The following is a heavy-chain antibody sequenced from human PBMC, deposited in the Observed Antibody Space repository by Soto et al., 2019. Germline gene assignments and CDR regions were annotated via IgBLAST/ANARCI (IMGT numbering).Heavy chain of an antibody. CDR1: GGSISSSNW. CDR3: ASAIRGYSYGRFVY. Sequence: KPSETLSLTCAVSGGSISSSNWWSWVRQPPGKGLEWIGEIYHSGSTNYNPSLKSRVTISVDKSKNQFSLKLSSVTAADTAVYYCASAIRGYSYGRFVYWGQGTLVTVSS. CDR2: IYHSGST. J-gene: IGHJ4*02. D-gene: IGHD5-18*01. V-gene: IGHV4-4*02.